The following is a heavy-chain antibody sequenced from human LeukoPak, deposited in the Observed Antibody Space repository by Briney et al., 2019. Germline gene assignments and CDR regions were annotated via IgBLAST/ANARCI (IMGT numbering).Heavy chain of an antibody. D-gene: IGHD3-9*01. CDR1: GGSISSGNYY. CDR3: ARTDYDILSGSIDYFDY. Sequence: SETLSLTCTVSGGSISSGNYYWSWIRQHPGKGLEWIGYIYYSGSTYYNPSLKSRVTISVDTSKNQFSLKLSSVTAADTAVYYCARTDYDILSGSIDYFDYWGQGTLVTVSS. CDR2: IYYSGST. V-gene: IGHV4-30-4*08. J-gene: IGHJ4*02.